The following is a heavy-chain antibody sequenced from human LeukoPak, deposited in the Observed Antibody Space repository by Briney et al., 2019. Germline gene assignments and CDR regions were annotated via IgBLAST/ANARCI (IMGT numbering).Heavy chain of an antibody. Sequence: ASVKVSCKSSGYTFTGYYMHWVRQAPGQGLEWMGWINPNSGGTNYAQKFQGRVTMTRDTSISTAYMELSRLRSDDTAVYYCARPNYYDSSGYYFPFGDAFDIWGQGTMVTVSS. CDR1: GYTFTGYY. V-gene: IGHV1-2*02. CDR2: INPNSGGT. J-gene: IGHJ3*02. CDR3: ARPNYYDSSGYYFPFGDAFDI. D-gene: IGHD3-22*01.